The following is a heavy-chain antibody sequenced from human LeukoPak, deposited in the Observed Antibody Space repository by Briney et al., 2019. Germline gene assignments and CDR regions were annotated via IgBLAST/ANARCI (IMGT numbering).Heavy chain of an antibody. J-gene: IGHJ4*02. CDR2: IYYSGST. Sequence: SETLSLTCTVSGGSVSSGSYYWSWIRQPPGKGLEWIGYIYYSGSTNYNPSLKSRVTISVDTSKNQFSLKLSSVTAADTAVYYCARGPSGYLPYFEYWGQGTLVTVSS. CDR1: GGSVSSGSYY. V-gene: IGHV4-61*01. CDR3: ARGPSGYLPYFEY. D-gene: IGHD3-3*01.